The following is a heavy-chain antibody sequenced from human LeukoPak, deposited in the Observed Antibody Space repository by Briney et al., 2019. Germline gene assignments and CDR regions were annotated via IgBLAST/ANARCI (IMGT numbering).Heavy chain of an antibody. Sequence: GGSLRLSCAASGFTFSSYSMNWVRQAPGKGLEWVSSISSSSSYIYYADSAKGRFTISRDNAKNSLYLQMNSLRAEDTAVYYCARAGRHRYCSSTSCYYMDVWGKGTTVTVSS. CDR2: ISSSSSYI. CDR1: GFTFSSYS. D-gene: IGHD2-2*01. CDR3: ARAGRHRYCSSTSCYYMDV. V-gene: IGHV3-21*01. J-gene: IGHJ6*03.